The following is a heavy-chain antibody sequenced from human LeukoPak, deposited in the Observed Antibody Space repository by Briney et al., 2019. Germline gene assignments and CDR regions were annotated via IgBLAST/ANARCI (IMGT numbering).Heavy chain of an antibody. J-gene: IGHJ5*01. Sequence: PGGSLRLSCAASGFTFSRDWMHWVRQAPGKGLVWLSRISDDGSITTYADSVKGRFTIPRDNSKNTVYLQMNRLRVEDTAVYFCARDRAVTQVWVEFDSWGQGTLVTVSS. D-gene: IGHD3-16*01. V-gene: IGHV3-74*03. CDR1: GFTFSRDW. CDR2: ISDDGSIT. CDR3: ARDRAVTQVWVEFDS.